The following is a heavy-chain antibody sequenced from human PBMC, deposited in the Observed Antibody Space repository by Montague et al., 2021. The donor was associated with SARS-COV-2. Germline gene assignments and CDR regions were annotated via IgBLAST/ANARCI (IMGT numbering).Heavy chain of an antibody. CDR2: TYDSGST. CDR3: ATYDSSGYYGPGGTMEDAFDX. CDR1: GGSISSSSYY. J-gene: IGHJ3*02. Sequence: SETLSLTCTVTGGSISSSSYYWGWIRQPPGKGREWIGSTYDSGSTYYNPSLKSRVTISVATSKNQFSLNLSSVTAADTAVYYCATYDSSGYYGPGGTMEDAFDXWGQGAMVTVSS. D-gene: IGHD3-22*01. V-gene: IGHV4-39*01.